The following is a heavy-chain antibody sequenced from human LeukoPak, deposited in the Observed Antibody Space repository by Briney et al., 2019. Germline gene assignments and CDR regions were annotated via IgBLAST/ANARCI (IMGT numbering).Heavy chain of an antibody. Sequence: GGSLRLSCAASGFTFSRYWMHWVRQAPGKGLMWVSRISPDGSTTFADSVKGRFTISRDNAKNTLYLQMNSLGAEDTAVYYCARVRCSRGTCYLDYWGQGTLVTVSS. CDR1: GFTFSRYW. CDR3: ARVRCSRGTCYLDY. D-gene: IGHD2-15*01. V-gene: IGHV3-74*01. CDR2: ISPDGSTT. J-gene: IGHJ4*02.